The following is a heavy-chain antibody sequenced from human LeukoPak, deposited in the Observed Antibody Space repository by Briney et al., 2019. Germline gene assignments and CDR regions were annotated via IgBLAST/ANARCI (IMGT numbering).Heavy chain of an antibody. CDR1: GGSISTSTYY. CDR2: ISYSRST. CDR3: ARRVYSGSYNWYFDL. V-gene: IGHV4-39*01. J-gene: IGHJ2*01. Sequence: SETLSLTCTVSGGSISTSTYYGGWIRQPPGKGLVWIWGISYSRSTYNTPSLKSRVTISVDTSKNQCSQKLSSVTAPDTAVYYCARRVYSGSYNWYFDLWGRGTLVTVSS. D-gene: IGHD1-26*01.